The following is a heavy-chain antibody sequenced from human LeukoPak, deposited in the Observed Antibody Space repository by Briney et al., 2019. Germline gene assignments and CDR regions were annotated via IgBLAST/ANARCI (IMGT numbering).Heavy chain of an antibody. D-gene: IGHD2-8*01. CDR3: AREAEDCTNGVCSYYYYGMDV. V-gene: IGHV3-30*04. CDR2: ISYDGSNK. CDR1: GFTFSSYA. Sequence: GGSLRLSCAASGFTFSSYAMHWVRQAPGKGLEWVAVISYDGSNKYYADSVKGRFTISRDNSKNTLYLQMNSLRAEDTAVYYCAREAEDCTNGVCSYYYYGMDVWGQGTLVTVSS. J-gene: IGHJ6*02.